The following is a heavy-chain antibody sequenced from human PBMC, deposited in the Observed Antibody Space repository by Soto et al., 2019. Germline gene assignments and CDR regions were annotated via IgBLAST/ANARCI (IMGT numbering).Heavy chain of an antibody. D-gene: IGHD5-12*01. Sequence: XESLRLSCAASGFTVSSNYMSWVRQAPGKGLEWVSVIYSGGSTYYADSVKGRFTISRDNSKNTLYLQMNSLRAEDTAVYYCASSTRGYSGYGLYYYYGMDVWGQGTTVTVSS. J-gene: IGHJ6*02. CDR2: IYSGGST. CDR1: GFTVSSNY. CDR3: ASSTRGYSGYGLYYYYGMDV. V-gene: IGHV3-53*01.